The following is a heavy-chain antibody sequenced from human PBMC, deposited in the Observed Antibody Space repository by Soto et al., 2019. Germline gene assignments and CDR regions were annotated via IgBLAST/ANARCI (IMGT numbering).Heavy chain of an antibody. CDR3: TIEGAYPGPDFDY. D-gene: IGHD3-16*01. J-gene: IGHJ4*02. CDR1: GFTFSDRY. Sequence: GGSLRLSCAASGFTFSDRYMDWVRQAPGKGLEWVGRTKNKANSYTTEYAASVKGRFTISRDDSRNSEYLQMNSLKTGDTAVYYCTIEGAYPGPDFDYWGQGTLVTVSS. CDR2: TKNKANSYTT. V-gene: IGHV3-72*01.